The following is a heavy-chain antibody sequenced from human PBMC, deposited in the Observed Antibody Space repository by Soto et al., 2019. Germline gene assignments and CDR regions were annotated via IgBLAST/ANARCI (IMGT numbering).Heavy chain of an antibody. J-gene: IGHJ5*01. D-gene: IGHD3-10*02. V-gene: IGHV4-59*01. CDR1: GSSISSYY. CDR3: ASMIGDPVLSFDS. CDR2: IFYSGST. Sequence: QVQLQESGPGLVKPSETLSLTCTVSGSSISSYYWSWIRQPPGKGLEWIGLIFYSGSTSYNPSLKSRVTISIDTSEYQFSLKLNSVTAADTAVYYCASMIGDPVLSFDSWGQGTLVAVSS.